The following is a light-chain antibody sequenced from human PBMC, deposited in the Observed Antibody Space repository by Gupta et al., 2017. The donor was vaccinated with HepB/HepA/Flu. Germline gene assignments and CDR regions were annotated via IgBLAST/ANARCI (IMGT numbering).Light chain of an antibody. V-gene: IGLV8-61*01. Sequence: QTVATQEPSFSVSPGGTVTLTCGLTSGSVSTNSYPGCSQQTPGHTPRTLVYKINRRSAGVAGLFSGSFGGNTAALTITVPEEDDVSDYYYLQTVGSGIWVFGGGTKLTVL. CDR1: SGSVSTNSY. CDR3: LQTVGSGIWV. CDR2: KIN. J-gene: IGLJ3*02.